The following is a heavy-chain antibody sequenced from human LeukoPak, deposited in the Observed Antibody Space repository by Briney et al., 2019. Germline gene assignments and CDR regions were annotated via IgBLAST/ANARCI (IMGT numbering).Heavy chain of an antibody. V-gene: IGHV1-69*13. Sequence: EASVKVSCTASGGTFSSYAISWVRQAPGQGLEWMGGIIPIFGTANYAQKFQGRVTITADESTSTAYMELSSLRSEDTAVYYCARALYSSSWYLYRFDPWGQGTLVTVSS. D-gene: IGHD6-13*01. J-gene: IGHJ5*02. CDR2: IIPIFGTA. CDR3: ARALYSSSWYLYRFDP. CDR1: GGTFSSYA.